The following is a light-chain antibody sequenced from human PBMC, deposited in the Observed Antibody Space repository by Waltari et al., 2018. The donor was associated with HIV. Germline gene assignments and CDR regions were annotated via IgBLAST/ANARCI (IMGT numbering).Light chain of an antibody. Sequence: QSALTQPASVSGSPGQSITISCTGSSNDVGGYNYVSWYQQHPGKAPRLMIYDVSTRPSGVAGRVSGSKSGDTASLTISGLQPEDEADYYCESYTSTSVWVFGGGTRLTVL. V-gene: IGLV2-14*03. CDR1: SNDVGGYNY. CDR2: DVS. J-gene: IGLJ3*02. CDR3: ESYTSTSVWV.